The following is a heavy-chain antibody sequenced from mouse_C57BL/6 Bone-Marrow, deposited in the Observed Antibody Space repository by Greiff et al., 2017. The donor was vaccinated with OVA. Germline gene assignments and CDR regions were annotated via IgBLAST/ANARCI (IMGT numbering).Heavy chain of an antibody. D-gene: IGHD1-1*01. CDR2: IDPETGGT. V-gene: IGHV1-15*01. CDR3: TRRIYYDGSSYEDYYAMDY. CDR1: GYTFTDYE. J-gene: IGHJ4*01. Sequence: SGAELVRPGASVTLSCKASGYTFTDYEMHWVKQTPVHGLEWIGAIDPETGGTAYNQKFKGKAILTADKSSSTAYMELRSLTSEDSAVYYCTRRIYYDGSSYEDYYAMDYWGQGTSVTVSS.